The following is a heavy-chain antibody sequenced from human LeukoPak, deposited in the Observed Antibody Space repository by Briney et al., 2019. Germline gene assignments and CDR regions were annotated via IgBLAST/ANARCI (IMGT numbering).Heavy chain of an antibody. Sequence: ASVKVSCKASGYTFNSSYMHWVRQAPGQGLEWMGRIIPILGIANYAQKFQGRVTITADKSTSTAYMELSSLRSEDTAVYYCARMFSITPIDYWGQGTLVTVSS. J-gene: IGHJ4*02. CDR2: IIPILGIA. D-gene: IGHD5-24*01. CDR1: GYTFNSSY. V-gene: IGHV1-69*02. CDR3: ARMFSITPIDY.